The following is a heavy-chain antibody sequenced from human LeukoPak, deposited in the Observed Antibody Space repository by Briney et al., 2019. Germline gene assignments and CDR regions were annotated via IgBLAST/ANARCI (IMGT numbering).Heavy chain of an antibody. CDR2: INYSGST. D-gene: IGHD3-22*01. CDR1: GGFITNSY. Sequence: SETLSLTCTVSGGFITNSYWNWIRQSPGKGLEWIGYINYSGSTNYNPSLKSRVTISVDTSKNQFSLKLSSVTAADTAVYYCARAVPSYDSSGYYPLWGQGTLVTVSS. CDR3: ARAVPSYDSSGYYPL. V-gene: IGHV4-59*01. J-gene: IGHJ4*02.